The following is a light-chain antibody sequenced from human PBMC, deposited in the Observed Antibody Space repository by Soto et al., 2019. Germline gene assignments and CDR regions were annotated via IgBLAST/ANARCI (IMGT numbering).Light chain of an antibody. V-gene: IGLV2-14*01. Sequence: QSALTQPASVSGSPGQSITISCTGTNSDVGGYNYVSWYQQHPGKAPKLMIYEVSNRPSGVSNRFSGSKSGNTASLTISGLQAEDEADYYCSSYTSSSTHYVFGTGTKVTVL. CDR2: EVS. CDR1: NSDVGGYNY. J-gene: IGLJ1*01. CDR3: SSYTSSSTHYV.